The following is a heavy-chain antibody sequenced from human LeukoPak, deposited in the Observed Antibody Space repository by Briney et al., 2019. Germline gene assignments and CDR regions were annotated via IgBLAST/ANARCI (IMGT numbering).Heavy chain of an antibody. V-gene: IGHV4-34*01. J-gene: IGHJ4*02. D-gene: IGHD2-2*01. CDR3: VRDRGADCSTISCYEY. CDR2: INHSGST. CDR1: GGSFSGYY. Sequence: PSETLSLTCAVYGGSFSGYYWSWIRQPPGKGLEWIGEINHSGSTYYNPSLKSRVTISVDTSKNQFSLKLNSVTAADTAVYYCVRDRGADCSTISCYEYWGQGTLVTVSS.